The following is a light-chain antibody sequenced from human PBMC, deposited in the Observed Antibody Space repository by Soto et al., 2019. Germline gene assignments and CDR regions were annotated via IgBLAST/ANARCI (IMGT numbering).Light chain of an antibody. V-gene: IGKV3-15*01. CDR2: GAS. Sequence: EIVLTQSPGTLSVSPGERATLSCRASQSVSSSYLVWYQQKPGQAPRLLIYGASTRATGIPAKFSGRGSGTEFTLSISSLQSEDFALYYCQQYDEWPQTFGPGTKVDIK. CDR3: QQYDEWPQT. J-gene: IGKJ1*01. CDR1: QSVSSSY.